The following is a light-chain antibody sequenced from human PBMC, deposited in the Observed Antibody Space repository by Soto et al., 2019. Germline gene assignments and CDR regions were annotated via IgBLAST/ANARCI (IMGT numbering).Light chain of an antibody. CDR1: QSIRYW. Sequence: DIQMTQSPSMLSASVGDRATITCRASQSIRYWLDWFQQKAGKAPKLLIYEASRLESGVPSRISGSGSGTEFTLTISSRQPDDFATYYCQQDTSYPWTFGQGTKVEIK. V-gene: IGKV1-5*03. J-gene: IGKJ1*01. CDR3: QQDTSYPWT. CDR2: EAS.